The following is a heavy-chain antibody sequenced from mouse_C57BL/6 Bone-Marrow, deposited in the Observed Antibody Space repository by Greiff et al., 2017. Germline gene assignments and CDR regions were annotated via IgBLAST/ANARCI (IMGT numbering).Heavy chain of an antibody. V-gene: IGHV1-26*01. D-gene: IGHD1-1*01. CDR2: INPNTGGT. CDR1: GYTFTDYY. J-gene: IGHJ3*01. Sequence: VQLQQSGPELVKPGASVKISCKASGYTFTDYYMNWVKQSHGKSLEWIGDINPNTGGTSYNQKFKGKATLTVDKSSSTAYMELRSLTSEDSAVYYCARSGATVGAYWGQGTLVTVSA. CDR3: ARSGATVGAY.